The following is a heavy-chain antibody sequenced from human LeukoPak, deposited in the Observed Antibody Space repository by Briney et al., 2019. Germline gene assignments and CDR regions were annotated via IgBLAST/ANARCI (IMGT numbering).Heavy chain of an antibody. CDR2: ISYDGSNK. V-gene: IGHV3-30*04. CDR1: GFTFSSYA. CDR3: ARDRHYYGSGSENWFDP. D-gene: IGHD3-10*01. Sequence: GGSLRLSCAASGFTFSSYAMSWVRQAPGKGLKWVAVISYDGSNKYYADSVKGRFTISRDNSKNTLYLQMNSLRAEDTAVYYCARDRHYYGSGSENWFDPWGQGTLVTVSS. J-gene: IGHJ5*02.